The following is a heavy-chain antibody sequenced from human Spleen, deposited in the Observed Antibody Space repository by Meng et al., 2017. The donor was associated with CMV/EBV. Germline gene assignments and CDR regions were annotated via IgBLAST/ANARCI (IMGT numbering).Heavy chain of an antibody. J-gene: IGHJ5*02. V-gene: IGHV1-2*02. Sequence: SCKASGYTFTSYGISWVRQAPGQGLEWMGWLNPTTGGTNYAQKFQGRVTMTRDTSISTAYMELSRLRSDDTATYYCARDRAGAWFDPWGQGTLVTVSS. CDR1: GYTFTSYG. CDR2: LNPTTGGT. CDR3: ARDRAGAWFDP. D-gene: IGHD1-26*01.